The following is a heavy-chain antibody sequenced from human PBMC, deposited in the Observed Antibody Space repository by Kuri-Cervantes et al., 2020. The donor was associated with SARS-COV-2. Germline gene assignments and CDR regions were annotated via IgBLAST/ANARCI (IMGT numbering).Heavy chain of an antibody. D-gene: IGHD4-11*01. CDR2: MYHSGNT. CDR3: ARHPYTVTTPIDY. Sequence: SQTLSLTCAVSGYSIRSGYYWGWIRQPPRKGLEWIGSMYHSGNTHYNPSLKSRVTISVDTSKNQFSLKLSSVTAADTAVYYCARHPYTVTTPIDYWGQGTLVTVSS. V-gene: IGHV4-38-2*01. J-gene: IGHJ4*02. CDR1: GYSIRSGYY.